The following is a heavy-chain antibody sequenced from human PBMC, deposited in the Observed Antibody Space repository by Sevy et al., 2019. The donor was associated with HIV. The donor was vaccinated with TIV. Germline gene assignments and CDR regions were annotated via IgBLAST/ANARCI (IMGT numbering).Heavy chain of an antibody. CDR3: AREHIAVAGIGYYFDY. Sequence: GGSVRLSCAASGFTFSGYGMHWVRQAPGKGLEWVAVIWYDGTNKYYTDSVKGRFTISRDNSKNTLYLQMNSLRAEDTAVYYCAREHIAVAGIGYYFDYWGQGTLVTVSS. V-gene: IGHV3-33*01. CDR2: IWYDGTNK. J-gene: IGHJ4*02. D-gene: IGHD6-19*01. CDR1: GFTFSGYG.